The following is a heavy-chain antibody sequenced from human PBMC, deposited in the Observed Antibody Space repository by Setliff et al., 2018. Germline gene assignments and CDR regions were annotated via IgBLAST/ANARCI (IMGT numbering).Heavy chain of an antibody. D-gene: IGHD1-26*01. Sequence: SETLSLTCTVSGDSISSGDYFWSWIRQPPGKGLEWIAYIYHSGSAYYNPSLKSRVIMSVDTSKNQFSLHLTSVTAADTAVYYCAREVGTSTSSDAFDVWGQGMMVTVSS. V-gene: IGHV4-30-4*08. J-gene: IGHJ3*01. CDR1: GDSISSGDYF. CDR3: AREVGTSTSSDAFDV. CDR2: IYHSGSA.